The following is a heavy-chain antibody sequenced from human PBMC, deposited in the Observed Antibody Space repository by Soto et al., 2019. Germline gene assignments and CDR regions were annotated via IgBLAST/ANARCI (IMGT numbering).Heavy chain of an antibody. Sequence: EVQLVESGGGLVQPGGSLRLSCAASGFTFRTYWMSWVRQVPGKGHEWVATINPDGSDMYDVDSVKGRFTISRDNAKNSLYLQMNSLRVEDSAVYYCARDKVGSSDFWGQGTLVTVSS. V-gene: IGHV3-7*01. CDR3: ARDKVGSSDF. CDR2: INPDGSDM. CDR1: GFTFRTYW. J-gene: IGHJ4*02. D-gene: IGHD1-26*01.